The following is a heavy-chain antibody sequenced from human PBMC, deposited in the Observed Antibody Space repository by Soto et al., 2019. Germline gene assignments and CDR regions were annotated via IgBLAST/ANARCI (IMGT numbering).Heavy chain of an antibody. Sequence: DVQLLESGGGLAQRGGSLRLSCAASGFSFSTYGMTWVRQAPGKGLEWVSYGGSGGSTYYADSVKGRFTISRDNSKNTLYLQMTSLRAEDTAVYYCVKFRGRAYHYYYMDVWGNGTPVTVSS. CDR1: GFSFSTYG. D-gene: IGHD3-16*01. CDR3: VKFRGRAYHYYYMDV. J-gene: IGHJ6*03. V-gene: IGHV3-23*01. CDR2: GGSGGST.